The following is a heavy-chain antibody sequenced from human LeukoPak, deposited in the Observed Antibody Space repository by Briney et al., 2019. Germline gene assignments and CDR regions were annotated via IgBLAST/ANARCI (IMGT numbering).Heavy chain of an antibody. D-gene: IGHD3-10*01. J-gene: IGHJ4*02. CDR1: GFTVSSNY. V-gene: IGHV3-66*01. CDR3: ARVRGQMVPI. Sequence: PGGSLRLSCAASGFTVSSNYMSWVRQAPGEGVEGSSVIYSGGDTYYADSVKGRFTISRDNSKNTLYLQMNSLRAEDTAVYYCARVRGQMVPIWGQGTLVTVSS. CDR2: IYSGGDT.